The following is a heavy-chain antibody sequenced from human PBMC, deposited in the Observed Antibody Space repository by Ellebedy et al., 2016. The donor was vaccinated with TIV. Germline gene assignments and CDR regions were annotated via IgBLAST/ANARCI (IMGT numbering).Heavy chain of an antibody. CDR1: GYTFTNNL. V-gene: IGHV5-51*01. CDR2: INPDDPDT. CDR3: ARFRTYNYENSGSFLFDF. J-gene: IGHJ4*02. D-gene: IGHD3-22*01. Sequence: GESLKISCRASGYTFTNNLIAWVRQTPGKGLEWVSLINPDDPDTKYSPSFRGQVTVSADESISTAFLEWTSLRASDSATYFCARFRTYNYENSGSFLFDFWGQGTLLTVSS.